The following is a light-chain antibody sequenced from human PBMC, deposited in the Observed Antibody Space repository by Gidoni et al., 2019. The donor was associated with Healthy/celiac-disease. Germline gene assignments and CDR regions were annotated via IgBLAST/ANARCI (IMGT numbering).Light chain of an antibody. CDR2: GAT. Sequence: EIVMTQTPATLSVSPGERATLSCRASQSVRRNLAWYQQKPGQAPRLLIYGATSGAGTEFTLTISSLQSEDFAVYYCQQYNNWTPGYTFGQGTKLEIK. J-gene: IGKJ2*01. V-gene: IGKV3-15*01. CDR3: QQYNNWTPGYT. CDR1: QSVRRN.